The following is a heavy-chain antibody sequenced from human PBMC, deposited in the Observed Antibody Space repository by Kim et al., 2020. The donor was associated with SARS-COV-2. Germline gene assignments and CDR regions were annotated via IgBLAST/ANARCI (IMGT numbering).Heavy chain of an antibody. CDR2: INPSGGST. CDR3: ARDSGTYSSGWYILGNLEGGILGASVY. Sequence: ASVKVSCKASGYTFTSYYMHWVRQAPGQGLEWMGIINPSGGSTSYAQKFQGRVTMTRDTSTSTVYMELSSLRSEDTAAYYCARDSGTYSSGWYILGNLEGGILGASVYWGPGTLVTVSS. CDR1: GYTFTSYY. V-gene: IGHV1-46*01. D-gene: IGHD6-19*01. J-gene: IGHJ4*02.